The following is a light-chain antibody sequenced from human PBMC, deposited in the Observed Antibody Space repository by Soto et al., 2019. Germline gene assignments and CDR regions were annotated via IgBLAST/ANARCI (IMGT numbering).Light chain of an antibody. CDR3: SSYTDRKHLV. Sequence: QSALTQSPSASGSPGQSVTISCTGTSSDIGGYNSVSWYQQHPGKAPKVMIYDVTKRPSGVPDRFSGSKSGNTASLTVSALHAEDEDDYYCSSYTDRKHLVFGTGTKLTVL. CDR2: DVT. CDR1: SSDIGGYNS. V-gene: IGLV2-8*01. J-gene: IGLJ6*01.